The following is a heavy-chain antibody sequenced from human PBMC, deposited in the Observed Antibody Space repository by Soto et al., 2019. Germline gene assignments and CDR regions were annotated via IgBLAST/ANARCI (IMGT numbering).Heavy chain of an antibody. CDR2: SYYSGST. CDR1: VGSISNSSYY. CDR3: ASAGVAAAGDYYYYGMDV. V-gene: IGHV4-39*01. D-gene: IGHD6-13*01. J-gene: IGHJ6*02. Sequence: QLQLQESGPGLVKPSETLSLTCTVSVGSISNSSYYWGWMRQPPGKGLEGIGSSYYSGSTYYNQSRNSRVTIPVETSKNQFSLKLSSVTAADTAVYYCASAGVAAAGDYYYYGMDVWGHGTTVTVSS.